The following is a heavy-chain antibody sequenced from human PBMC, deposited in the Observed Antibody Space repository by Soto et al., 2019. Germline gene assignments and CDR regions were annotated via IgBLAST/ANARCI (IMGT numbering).Heavy chain of an antibody. J-gene: IGHJ6*03. V-gene: IGHV1-8*01. CDR3: ARGTGGGGAIFGMLIGGRSYYVDA. D-gene: IGHD3-3*01. Sequence: ASVKVSCKASGYTFTNYDINWVRQEHGQGLEWMGWVNPNSGNTGYAQMFQGRVTMTTNTSTTTANMELSSLTSDDTAVYYCARGTGGGGAIFGMLIGGRSYYVDAWGKGTTVTVSS. CDR1: GYTFTNYD. CDR2: VNPNSGNT.